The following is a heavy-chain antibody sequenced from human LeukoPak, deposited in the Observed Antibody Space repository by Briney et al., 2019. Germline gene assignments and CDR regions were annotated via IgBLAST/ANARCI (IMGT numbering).Heavy chain of an antibody. J-gene: IGHJ4*02. CDR1: GFTFSNYW. Sequence: GGSLRLSCAVSGFTFSNYWMSWARQAPGKGLEWVANIKFDGSDKFYVDSVKGRFTVSRDNAKNLLYLQMNSLRAEDTAVYYCAKARAYSYASDYWGQGTLVTVSS. CDR2: IKFDGSDK. V-gene: IGHV3-7*03. CDR3: AKARAYSYASDY. D-gene: IGHD5-18*01.